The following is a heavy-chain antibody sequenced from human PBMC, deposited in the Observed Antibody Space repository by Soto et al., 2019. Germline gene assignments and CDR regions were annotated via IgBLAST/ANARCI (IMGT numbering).Heavy chain of an antibody. Sequence: SETLSLTCTVSGGSISSAAYYWSWIRQHPGKGLEWIGYISHSGSTYYNPSLKSRVIISVDTSKNQFSLSLTSVTAADTAVYYCARDPSYDFWSGYYIGGMDVWGQGTTVTVSS. J-gene: IGHJ6*02. D-gene: IGHD3-3*01. CDR1: GGSISSAAYY. CDR3: ARDPSYDFWSGYYIGGMDV. V-gene: IGHV4-31*03. CDR2: ISHSGST.